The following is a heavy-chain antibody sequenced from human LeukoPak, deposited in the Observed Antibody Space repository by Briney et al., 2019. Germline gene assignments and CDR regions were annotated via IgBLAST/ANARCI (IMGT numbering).Heavy chain of an antibody. D-gene: IGHD2-2*01. CDR3: ARDQGTSSAYYYYYYMDV. CDR1: GGSISSYY. CDR2: IYTSGST. J-gene: IGHJ6*03. V-gene: IGHV4-4*07. Sequence: PSETLSLTCTVSGGSISSYYWSWIRQPAGKGLEWIGRIYTSGSTNYNPSLKSRVTMSVDTSKNQFSLKLSSVTAADTAVYYCARDQGTSSAYYYYYYMDVWGKGTTVTISS.